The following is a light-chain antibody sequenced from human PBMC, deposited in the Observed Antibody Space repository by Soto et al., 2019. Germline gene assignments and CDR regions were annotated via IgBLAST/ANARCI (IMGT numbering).Light chain of an antibody. CDR1: NSNIGSSH. Sequence: QLVLTQPPSASGTPGQRVTISCSGSNSNIGSSHVYWYQQVPGTAPKLLISGNNQRPSGVPDRFSGSKSDTSASLVISGLRSEDEAAYYCAARDDSLTGHVVFGGGTQLAVL. CDR3: AARDDSLTGHVV. J-gene: IGLJ2*01. CDR2: GNN. V-gene: IGLV1-47*01.